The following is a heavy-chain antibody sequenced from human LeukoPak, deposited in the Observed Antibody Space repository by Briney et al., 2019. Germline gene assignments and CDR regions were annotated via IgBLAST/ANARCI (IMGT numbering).Heavy chain of an antibody. V-gene: IGHV3-74*01. Sequence: GGSLRLSCAASGFTFSKYWMLWVRQAPGKGLESVSRVNTDGTVTTYADSVKGRFTVPRDNADNTMFLQMNSVRDEDTAVYYCATKQWLAPPPDSWGQGTPVTVSS. CDR1: GFTFSKYW. D-gene: IGHD6-19*01. CDR2: VNTDGTVT. J-gene: IGHJ4*02. CDR3: ATKQWLAPPPDS.